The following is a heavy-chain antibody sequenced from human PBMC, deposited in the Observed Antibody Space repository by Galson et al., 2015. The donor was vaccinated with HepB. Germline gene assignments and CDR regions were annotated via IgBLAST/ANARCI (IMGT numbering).Heavy chain of an antibody. Sequence: SLRLSCAASGFTVSSNYMSWVRQAPGKGLEWVSVIYSGGSTYYADSVKGRFTISRDNSKNTLYLQMNSLRAEDTAVYYCARDIVVVPAAISGYYYYYGMDVWGQGTTVTVSS. CDR1: GFTVSSNY. V-gene: IGHV3-66*01. CDR3: ARDIVVVPAAISGYYYYYGMDV. J-gene: IGHJ6*02. D-gene: IGHD2-2*02. CDR2: IYSGGST.